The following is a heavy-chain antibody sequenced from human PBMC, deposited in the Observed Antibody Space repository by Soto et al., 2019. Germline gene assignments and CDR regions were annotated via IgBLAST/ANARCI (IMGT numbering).Heavy chain of an antibody. V-gene: IGHV3-30*04. D-gene: IGHD1-26*01. CDR3: AREISGSSAVDF. J-gene: IGHJ3*01. CDR2: TSYDGRVE. CDR1: GFTLGRYV. Sequence: GSLRLSCAASGFTLGRYVMHWIRQAPGNGLEWVAVTSYDGRVEYHADSVKGRFTISRDNSKNMVYLQVNGLRVEDTAVYYCAREISGSSAVDFWGQGTMVTVSS.